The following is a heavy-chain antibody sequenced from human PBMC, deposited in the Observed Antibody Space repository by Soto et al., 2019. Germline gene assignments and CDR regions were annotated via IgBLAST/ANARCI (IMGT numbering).Heavy chain of an antibody. CDR1: GGSIINYY. CDR3: ARDGRLMLRGFSFYNGMDV. V-gene: IGHV4-59*01. CDR2: IYYSGNT. Sequence: HVQLQESGPGLVKPSETLSLTCTISGGSIINYYWNWIRQPPGKGLEWIGYIYYSGNTNYNPSLKRRVTISVDRSKNQFSLKLTSVTAADTAVYFCARDGRLMLRGFSFYNGMDVWGQGTTVTVSS. D-gene: IGHD3-10*01. J-gene: IGHJ6*02.